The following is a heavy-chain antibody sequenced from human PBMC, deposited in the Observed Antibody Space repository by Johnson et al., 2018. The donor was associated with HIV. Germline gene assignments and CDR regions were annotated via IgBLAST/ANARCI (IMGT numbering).Heavy chain of an antibody. Sequence: VQLVESGGGLVQPGGSLRLPCAASVFPFDDYGRSWVSQVPGKGLEWVSGINWTGGSTVYAAYVMGRLTMSRDNAKKSLYLQMNSLRAEDTALYYCARGVSSGYYSNAFDVWGQGTMATVSS. CDR3: ARGVSSGYYSNAFDV. D-gene: IGHD3-22*01. CDR1: VFPFDDYG. V-gene: IGHV3-20*04. J-gene: IGHJ3*01. CDR2: INWTGGST.